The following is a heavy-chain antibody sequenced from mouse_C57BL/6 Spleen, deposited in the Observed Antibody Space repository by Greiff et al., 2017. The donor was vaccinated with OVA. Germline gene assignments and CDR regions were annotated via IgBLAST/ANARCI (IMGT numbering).Heavy chain of an antibody. CDR2: IDPSDSET. J-gene: IGHJ2*01. CDR1: GYTFTSYW. V-gene: IGHV1-52*01. D-gene: IGHD4-1*01. CDR3: ARRNKLGHFDY. Sequence: QVQLQQPGAELVRPGSSVKLSCKASGYTFTSYWMHWVKQRPIQGLEWIGNIDPSDSETHYNQKFKDKATLTVDKSSSTAYMQLSSLTSEDSAVYYCARRNKLGHFDYWGQGTTLTVSS.